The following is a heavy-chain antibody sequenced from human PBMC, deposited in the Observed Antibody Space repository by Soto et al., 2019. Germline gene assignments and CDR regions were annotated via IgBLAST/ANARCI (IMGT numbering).Heavy chain of an antibody. Sequence: PGGSLRLSCAASGFTFSSYAMSWVRQAPGKGLEWVSAISGSGGSTYYADSVKGRFTISRDNSKNTLYLQMNSLRAEDTAVYYCARAEDILTGYFVYYYYGMDVWGQGTTVTVSS. CDR1: GFTFSSYA. CDR3: ARAEDILTGYFVYYYYGMDV. CDR2: ISGSGGST. V-gene: IGHV3-23*01. J-gene: IGHJ6*02. D-gene: IGHD3-9*01.